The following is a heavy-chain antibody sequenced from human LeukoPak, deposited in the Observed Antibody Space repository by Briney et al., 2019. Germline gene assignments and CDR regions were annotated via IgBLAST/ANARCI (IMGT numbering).Heavy chain of an antibody. D-gene: IGHD2-2*02. J-gene: IGHJ3*02. Sequence: SQTLSLTCTVSVGSISSGSYYWSWIRQPAGTGLDWIGRIYTSGSTNYNPSLKSRVNISVDTSKNQFSLKLSSVTAADTAVYYCASYTGNDAFDIWGQGTMVTVSS. CDR2: IYTSGST. CDR1: VGSISSGSYY. V-gene: IGHV4-61*02. CDR3: ASYTGNDAFDI.